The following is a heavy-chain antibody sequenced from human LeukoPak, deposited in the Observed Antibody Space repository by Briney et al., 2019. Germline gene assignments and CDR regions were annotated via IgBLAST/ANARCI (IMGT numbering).Heavy chain of an antibody. CDR3: ARGGREDGGYYYGMDV. Sequence: SETLSLTCPVSGGSISSYYWSWIRQPPGKGLEWIGYIYYSGSTNYNPSLKSRVTISVDTSKNQSSLKLSSVTAADTAVYYCARGGREDGGYYYGMDVWGQGTTVTVSS. CDR1: GGSISSYY. D-gene: IGHD1-26*01. V-gene: IGHV4-59*01. J-gene: IGHJ6*02. CDR2: IYYSGST.